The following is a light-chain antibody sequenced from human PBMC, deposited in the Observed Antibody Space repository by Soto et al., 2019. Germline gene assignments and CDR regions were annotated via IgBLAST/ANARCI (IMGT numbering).Light chain of an antibody. J-gene: IGKJ1*01. Sequence: EIVMTQSQSTVSVSTGERATLSCRASQSVSSNLAWYQEKPGQAPRLLIYGASTMATGIPPRFGVSGSGKGFSLTITTLQDDDFGGYHCQRYNNWPQGTFGQGTKVEIK. CDR2: GAS. CDR1: QSVSSN. CDR3: QRYNNWPQGT. V-gene: IGKV3-15*01.